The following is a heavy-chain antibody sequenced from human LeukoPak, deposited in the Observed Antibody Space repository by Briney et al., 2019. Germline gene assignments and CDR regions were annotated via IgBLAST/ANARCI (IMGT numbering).Heavy chain of an antibody. V-gene: IGHV3-20*04. Sequence: GGSLRLSCAASGFTFDDYGMSWVRQVPGKGLEWVSGINWNGGRTGYADSVKGRFTISRDNAKNSLYLQMNSLRAEDTALYYCARGPIAAADYYFDYWGQGTLVTVSS. CDR1: GFTFDDYG. D-gene: IGHD6-13*01. CDR2: INWNGGRT. J-gene: IGHJ4*02. CDR3: ARGPIAAADYYFDY.